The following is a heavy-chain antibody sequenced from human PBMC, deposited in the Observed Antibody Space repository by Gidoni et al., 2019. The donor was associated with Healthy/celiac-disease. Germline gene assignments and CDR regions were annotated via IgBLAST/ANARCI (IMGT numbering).Heavy chain of an antibody. D-gene: IGHD2-21*01. CDR3: AKQIRIVVGVGVDY. CDR2: ISGSGGST. J-gene: IGHJ4*02. CDR1: GFTFSSYA. Sequence: EVQLFASGGGLVQPGGSLILSCSASGFTFSSYAMSWVRQSPGKGLEWVSAISGSGGSTYYADSVKGRFTISRDNSKNTLYLQMNSLRAEDTAVYYCAKQIRIVVGVGVDYWGQGTLVTVSS. V-gene: IGHV3-23*01.